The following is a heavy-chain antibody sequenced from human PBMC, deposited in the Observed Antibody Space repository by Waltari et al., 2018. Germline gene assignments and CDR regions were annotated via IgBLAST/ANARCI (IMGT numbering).Heavy chain of an antibody. CDR2: MNHRGSG. CDR3: ARAPSFHYGVFSVPLTLDY. J-gene: IGHJ3*01. CDR1: GESFSDHF. V-gene: IGHV4-34*01. D-gene: IGHD4-17*01. Sequence: QVQLNQWGAGVLKPSETLSLTCAVYGESFSDHFWTWIRQPPGKGLEWIGQMNHRGSGTYNPSLKNRVTISVYTSMNQFSLMMTSLTAADTAVYYCARAPSFHYGVFSVPLTLDYWSQGTMVFVSS.